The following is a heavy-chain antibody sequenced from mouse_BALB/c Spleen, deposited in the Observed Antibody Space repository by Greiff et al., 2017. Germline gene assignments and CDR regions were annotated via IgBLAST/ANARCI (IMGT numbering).Heavy chain of an antibody. D-gene: IGHD2-3*01. J-gene: IGHJ3*01. V-gene: IGHV3-8*02. Sequence: EVKLMESGPSLVKPSQTLSLTCSVTGDSITSGYWNWIRKFPGNKLEYMGYISYSGSTYYNPSLKSRISITRDTSKNQYYLQLNSVTTEDTATYYCARSRDGYYWFAYWGQGTLVTVSA. CDR1: GDSITSGY. CDR2: ISYSGST. CDR3: ARSRDGYYWFAY.